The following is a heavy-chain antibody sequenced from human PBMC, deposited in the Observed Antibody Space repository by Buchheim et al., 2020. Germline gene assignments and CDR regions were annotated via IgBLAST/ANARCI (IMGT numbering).Heavy chain of an antibody. D-gene: IGHD3-22*01. CDR3: AKNLLKTYYYDSSGYSDY. V-gene: IGHV3-23*01. CDR1: GFTFSSYA. CDR2: ISGSGGST. J-gene: IGHJ4*02. Sequence: EVQLLESGGGLVQPGGSLRLSCAASGFTFSSYAMSWVRQAPGQGLEWVSAISGSGGSTYYADSVKGRFTISRDNSKNTLYLQMNSLRAEDTAVYYCAKNLLKTYYYDSSGYSDYWGQGTL.